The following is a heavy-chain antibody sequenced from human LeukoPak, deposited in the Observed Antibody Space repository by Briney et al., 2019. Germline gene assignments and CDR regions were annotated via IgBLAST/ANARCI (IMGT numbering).Heavy chain of an antibody. CDR3: ARDVYYYDSSGYLDY. D-gene: IGHD3-22*01. J-gene: IGHJ4*02. CDR2: ISYDGSNK. V-gene: IGHV3-30*04. Sequence: GRSLRLSCAASGFTFSSYAMHWVRQAPGKGQEWVAVISYDGSNKYYADSVKGRFTISRDNSKNTLYLQMNSLRAEDTAVYYCARDVYYYDSSGYLDYWGQGTLVTVSS. CDR1: GFTFSSYA.